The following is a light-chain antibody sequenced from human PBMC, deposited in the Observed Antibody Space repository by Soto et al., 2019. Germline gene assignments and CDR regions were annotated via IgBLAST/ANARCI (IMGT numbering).Light chain of an antibody. CDR1: SSNIGINT. Sequence: QSVLTQPPSASGTPGQRVTISCSGGSSNIGINTVNWYQQLPGTAPKVLIYTDNQRPSGVPDRFSGSKSGTSASLAINGLQSGDEADYYCQSYDSSLSGSGVFGGGTKVTVL. V-gene: IGLV1-44*01. J-gene: IGLJ3*02. CDR2: TDN. CDR3: QSYDSSLSGSGV.